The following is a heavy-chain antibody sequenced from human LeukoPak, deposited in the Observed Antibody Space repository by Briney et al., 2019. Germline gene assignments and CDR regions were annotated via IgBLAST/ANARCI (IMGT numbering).Heavy chain of an antibody. CDR1: GGTFSSYA. CDR3: ARVWSRELRAPDWFDP. J-gene: IGHJ5*02. CDR2: IIPIFGTA. V-gene: IGHV1-69*05. Sequence: SVKVSCKASGGTFSSYAISWVRQAPGQGLEWMGGIIPIFGTANYAQKFQGRVTNTTDESTSTAYMELSSLRSEDTAVYHCARVWSRELRAPDWFDPWGQGTLVTVSS. D-gene: IGHD3-10*01.